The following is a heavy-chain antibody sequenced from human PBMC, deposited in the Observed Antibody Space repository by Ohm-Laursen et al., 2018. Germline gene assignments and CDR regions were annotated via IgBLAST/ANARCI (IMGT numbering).Heavy chain of an antibody. V-gene: IGHV1-69*06. D-gene: IGHD1-26*01. CDR3: ARIVGASESY. CDR2: IIPFSGTS. J-gene: IGHJ4*02. CDR1: RDTFSSYA. Sequence: ASVKVSCKASRDTFSSYAISWVRQAPGQGFEWMGGIIPFSGTSNYAQKFQGRVTITADKSTNTAYMELSSLRSEDTAVYYCARIVGASESYWGQGSLVTVSS.